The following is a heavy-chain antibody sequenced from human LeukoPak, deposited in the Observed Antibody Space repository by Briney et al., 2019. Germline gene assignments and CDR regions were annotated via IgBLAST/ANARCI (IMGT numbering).Heavy chain of an antibody. D-gene: IGHD2-2*01. CDR3: AREGSGYCSSTSCYHSD. J-gene: IGHJ4*02. CDR1: GGTFSSYA. Sequence: GASVKVSCKASGGTFSSYAISWVRQAPGQGLEWMGGIIPIFGTVNYAQKFQGRVTITTDESTSTAYMELSSLRSEDTAVYYCAREGSGYCSSTSCYHSDWGQGTLVTVSS. CDR2: IIPIFGTV. V-gene: IGHV1-69*05.